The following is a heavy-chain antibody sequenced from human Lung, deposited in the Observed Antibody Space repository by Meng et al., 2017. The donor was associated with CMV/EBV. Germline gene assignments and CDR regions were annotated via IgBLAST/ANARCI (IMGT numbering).Heavy chain of an antibody. J-gene: IGHJ6*02. V-gene: IGHV1-58*01. CDR1: XXXFTSSA. CDR3: AAEALKEQWLVYYYGMDV. Sequence: SVKVSCXXXXXXFTSSAVQWVRQARGQRLEWIGWIVVGSGNTNYAQKFQERVTITRDMSTSTAYMELSSLRSEDTAVYYCAAEALKEQWLVYYYGMDVWGQGTTVTVSS. D-gene: IGHD6-19*01. CDR2: IVVGSGNT.